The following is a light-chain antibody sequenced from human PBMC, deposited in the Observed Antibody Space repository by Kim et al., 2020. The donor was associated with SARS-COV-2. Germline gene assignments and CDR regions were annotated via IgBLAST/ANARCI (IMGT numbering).Light chain of an antibody. CDR2: GAS. CDR3: QQFNNWPLYS. V-gene: IGKV3-15*01. CDR1: QSVNSN. Sequence: VSPGGKATLSGRASQSVNSNLAWYQQKPGQAPRLLIYGASTRASGVPARFSGSGAGTEFTLTISSLQSEDFAVYYCQQFNNWPLYSFGQGTKLEI. J-gene: IGKJ2*03.